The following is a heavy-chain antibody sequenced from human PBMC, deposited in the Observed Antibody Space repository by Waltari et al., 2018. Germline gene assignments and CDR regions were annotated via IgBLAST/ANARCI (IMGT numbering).Heavy chain of an antibody. D-gene: IGHD5-12*01. V-gene: IGHV1-24*01. Sequence: QVQLVQSGAEVKKPGASVKVSCKVSGYTLTELSMHWVRQAPGKGIEWMGGLDPEDGETSYAQKFQGRVTMTEDTSTDTAYMELSSLRSEDTAVYYCATLRDGYNYFDYWGQGTLVTVSS. CDR1: GYTLTELS. CDR3: ATLRDGYNYFDY. CDR2: LDPEDGET. J-gene: IGHJ4*02.